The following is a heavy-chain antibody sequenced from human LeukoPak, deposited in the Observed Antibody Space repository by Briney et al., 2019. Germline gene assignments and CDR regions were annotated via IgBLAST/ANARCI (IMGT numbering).Heavy chain of an antibody. D-gene: IGHD3-10*01. V-gene: IGHV3-30*03. CDR2: ISYDGSNK. Sequence: GGSLRLSCAASGFTFSSYGMHWVRQAPGKGLEWVAVISYDGSNKYYADSVKGRFTISRDNSKNTLYLQMNSLRAEDTAVYYCARVMVRGVIIRGFDPWGQGTLVTVSS. CDR3: ARVMVRGVIIRGFDP. CDR1: GFTFSSYG. J-gene: IGHJ5*02.